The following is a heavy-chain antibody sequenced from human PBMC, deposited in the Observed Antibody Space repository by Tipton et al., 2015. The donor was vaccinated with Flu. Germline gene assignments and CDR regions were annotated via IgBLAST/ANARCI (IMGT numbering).Heavy chain of an antibody. CDR2: VYANGYT. J-gene: IGHJ3*01. Sequence: GLVKPSETLSLTCTVSGGSINDFFWSWIRQPAGKGLEWLGRVYANGYTNYSPSLTSRVTMSADTSKNQFSLRLNSVTAADTAVYYCALHCSSTTCYRSDGFDVWGPGTMVTVSS. CDR3: ALHCSSTTCYRSDGFDV. CDR1: GGSINDFF. V-gene: IGHV4-4*07. D-gene: IGHD2-2*01.